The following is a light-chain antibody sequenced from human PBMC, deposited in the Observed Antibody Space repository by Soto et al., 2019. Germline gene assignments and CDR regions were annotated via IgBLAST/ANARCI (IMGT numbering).Light chain of an antibody. Sequence: DIQLTRSPSSLSASVGDRVSISCRASQSISNYLNWYQQKPGKAPKVLIFAASRLQSGVPSSFSGSGSGTDFTLTISRLQPEDFATYYCQQSYTRTFGQGTKVDIK. CDR2: AAS. J-gene: IGKJ1*01. CDR3: QQSYTRT. CDR1: QSISNY. V-gene: IGKV1-39*01.